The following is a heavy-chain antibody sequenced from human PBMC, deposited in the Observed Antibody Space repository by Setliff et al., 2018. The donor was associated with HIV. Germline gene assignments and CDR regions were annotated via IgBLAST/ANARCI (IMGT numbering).Heavy chain of an antibody. CDR2: INPNSGGT. Sequence: GASVKVSCKTSGYAFTDYSIHWVRQAPGQGLEWMGRINPNSGGTKYVQKFQGRVTMTRDTSISTAYMELTRLRSDDTAVYYCARAGGLGYTMVAWGQGTLVTVSS. J-gene: IGHJ4*02. CDR3: ARAGGLGYTMVA. CDR1: GYAFTDYS. D-gene: IGHD2-8*01. V-gene: IGHV1-2*06.